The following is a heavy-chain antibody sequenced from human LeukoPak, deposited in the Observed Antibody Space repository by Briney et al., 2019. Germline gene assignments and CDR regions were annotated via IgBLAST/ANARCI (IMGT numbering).Heavy chain of an antibody. CDR3: ARAPSSTWPYYFDY. CDR2: INHSGST. Sequence: PSETLSLTCAVYGGSFSGYYWSWIRQPPGKGLEWIGEINHSGSTNYNPSLKSRVTISVDTSKNQFSLKLSSVTAAGTAMYYCARAPSSTWPYYFDYWGQGTLVTVSS. V-gene: IGHV4-34*01. D-gene: IGHD6-13*01. CDR1: GGSFSGYY. J-gene: IGHJ4*02.